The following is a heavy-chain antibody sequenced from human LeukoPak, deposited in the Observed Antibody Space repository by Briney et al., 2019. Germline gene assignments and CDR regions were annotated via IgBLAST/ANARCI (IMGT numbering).Heavy chain of an antibody. Sequence: GGSLRLSCAASGFTFSSHEMHWVRQAPGKGLEWVIFISSDGSTKYYAESVKGRFTISRDNSKNTLYLQMNSLTTEDTAVYYCARDQSGTYSIDCWGQGTLVTVSS. CDR2: ISSDGSTK. CDR1: GFTFSSHE. D-gene: IGHD1-26*01. J-gene: IGHJ4*02. V-gene: IGHV3-30-3*01. CDR3: ARDQSGTYSIDC.